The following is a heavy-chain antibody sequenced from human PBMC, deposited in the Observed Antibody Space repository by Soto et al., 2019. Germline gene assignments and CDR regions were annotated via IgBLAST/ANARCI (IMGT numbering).Heavy chain of an antibody. D-gene: IGHD1-1*01. J-gene: IGHJ6*02. CDR1: GGTFRSYA. CDR3: ARDCTGTTCYYYGMDV. Sequence: ASVKVSCKASGGTFRSYAISWVRQAPGQGLEWMGGIIPIFGTANYAQKFQGRVTITADESTSTAYMELSSLRSEDTAVYYCARDCTGTTCYYYGMDVWGQGTTVTVSS. V-gene: IGHV1-69*13. CDR2: IIPIFGTA.